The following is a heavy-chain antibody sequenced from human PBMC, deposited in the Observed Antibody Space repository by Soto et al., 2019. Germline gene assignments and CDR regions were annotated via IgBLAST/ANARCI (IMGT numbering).Heavy chain of an antibody. J-gene: IGHJ3*02. D-gene: IGHD3-10*01. CDR3: ARVWGGAFDI. V-gene: IGHV4-59*01. CDR1: GGSIRSYY. CDR2: IYYSGST. Sequence: QVQLQESGPGLVKPSETLSLTCTVSGGSIRSYYWSWIRQPPGKGLEWIGYIYYSGSTNYNPSLKSRVTISLDTSKNQFSLKLSSVTAADTAVYYCARVWGGAFDIWGQGTMVTVS.